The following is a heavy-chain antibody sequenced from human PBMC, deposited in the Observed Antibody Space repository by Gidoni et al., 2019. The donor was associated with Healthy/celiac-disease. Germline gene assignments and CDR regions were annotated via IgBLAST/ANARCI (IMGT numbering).Heavy chain of an antibody. CDR2: IYYSGST. Sequence: QLQLQESGPGLVKPSETLSLTCTVSGGSISSSSYYWGWIRQPPGKGLEWIGSIYYSGSTYYNPSLKSRVTISVDTSKTQFSLKLSSVTAADTAVYYCASLWGKGRARTVTTFRTRDYWGQGTLVTVSS. D-gene: IGHD4-4*01. V-gene: IGHV4-39*01. CDR1: GGSISSSSYY. J-gene: IGHJ4*02. CDR3: ASLWGKGRARTVTTFRTRDY.